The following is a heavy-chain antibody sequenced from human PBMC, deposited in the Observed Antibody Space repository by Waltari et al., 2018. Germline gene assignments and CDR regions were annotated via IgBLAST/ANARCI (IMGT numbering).Heavy chain of an antibody. CDR3: ERYCSGGSCYPGFDY. CDR1: GGSISSHY. V-gene: IGHV4-59*11. D-gene: IGHD2-15*01. Sequence: QVQLQESGPGLVKPSETLSLTCTVSGGSISSHYWSWIRQPPGKGLEWIGYIYYSGSTNYNPARQSRVTRSVDTSKNQVCLKLSSGTAADKDVYYWERYCSGGSCYPGFDYWGQGTLVTVSS. J-gene: IGHJ4*02. CDR2: IYYSGST.